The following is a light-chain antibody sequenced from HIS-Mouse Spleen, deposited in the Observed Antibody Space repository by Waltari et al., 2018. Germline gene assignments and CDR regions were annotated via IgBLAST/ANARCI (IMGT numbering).Light chain of an antibody. CDR2: CAS. Sequence: DIVMTQSPDSLAVSLGERATINCKSSQSVLYSSNNNNYLAWYQQKPGQTPKLLIYCASTREAGVPDRFSGSGYGTDFTLTISSLQAEAVAVYYCQQYYSTPYTVGQGTKLEIK. V-gene: IGKV4-1*01. CDR1: QSVLYSSNNNNY. CDR3: QQYYSTPYT. J-gene: IGKJ2*01.